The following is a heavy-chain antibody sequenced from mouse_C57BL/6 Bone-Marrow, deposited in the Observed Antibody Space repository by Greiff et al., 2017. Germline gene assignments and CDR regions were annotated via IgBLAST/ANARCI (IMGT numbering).Heavy chain of an antibody. CDR2: INPNYGTT. J-gene: IGHJ4*01. CDR3: ARGYDYDYAMDY. CDR1: GYSFTDYN. Sequence: EVQLVESGPELVKPGASVKISCKASGYSFTDYNMNWVKQSNGKSVEWIGVINPNYGTTSYNQKFKGKATLTVDQASSTAYMQLNSLTSEDSAVYYCARGYDYDYAMDYWGQGTSVTVSS. D-gene: IGHD2-4*01. V-gene: IGHV1-39*01.